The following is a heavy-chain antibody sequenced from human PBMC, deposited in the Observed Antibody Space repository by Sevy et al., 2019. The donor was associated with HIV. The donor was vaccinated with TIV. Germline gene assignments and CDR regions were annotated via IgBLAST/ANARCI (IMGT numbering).Heavy chain of an antibody. D-gene: IGHD2-15*01. V-gene: IGHV3-48*01. J-gene: IGHJ3*02. Sequence: GGSLRLSCAASGFTFSSYSMNWVRQAPGKGLEWVSYISSSSSTIYYADSVKGRFTISRDNAKNSLYLQMNSLRAEDTAWYYCARVGIVGGGAFDIWGQGTMVTVSS. CDR2: ISSSSSTI. CDR3: ARVGIVGGGAFDI. CDR1: GFTFSSYS.